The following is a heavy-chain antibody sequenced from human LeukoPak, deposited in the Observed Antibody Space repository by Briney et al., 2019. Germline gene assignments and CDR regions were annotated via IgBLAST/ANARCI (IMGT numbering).Heavy chain of an antibody. CDR3: ARHRRYSSSWYYFDY. D-gene: IGHD6-13*01. J-gene: IGHJ4*02. V-gene: IGHV4-34*01. Sequence: PSETLSLTCAVYGGSFSGYYWSWIRQPPGKGLEWIGEINHSGSTNYSPSLKSRVTISVDTSKNQFSLKLSSVTAADTAVYYCARHRRYSSSWYYFDYWGQGTLVTVSS. CDR2: INHSGST. CDR1: GGSFSGYY.